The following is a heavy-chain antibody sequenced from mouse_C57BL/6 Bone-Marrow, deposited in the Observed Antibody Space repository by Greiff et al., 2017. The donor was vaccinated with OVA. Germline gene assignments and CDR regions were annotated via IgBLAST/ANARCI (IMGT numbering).Heavy chain of an antibody. CDR3: ARGGLGPLFAY. J-gene: IGHJ3*01. CDR1: GYSITSGYY. V-gene: IGHV3-6*01. D-gene: IGHD4-1*01. CDR2: ISYDGSN. Sequence: VQLKESGPGLVKPSQSLSLTCSVTGYSITSGYYWNWIRQFPGNKLEWMGYISYDGSNNYNPSLKNRIAITRDTSKNQFFLKLNSVTTEDTATYYCARGGLGPLFAYWGQGTLVTVSA.